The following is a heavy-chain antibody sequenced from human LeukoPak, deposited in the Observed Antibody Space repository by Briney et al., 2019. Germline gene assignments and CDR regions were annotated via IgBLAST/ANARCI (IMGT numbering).Heavy chain of an antibody. CDR3: ASRPRGYCSSTSCYSRLWFDP. CDR2: IIPIFGKT. D-gene: IGHD2-2*02. V-gene: IGHV1-69*13. CDR1: GNTFSNYV. Sequence: ASVKVSCKASGNTFSNYVISWFRQAPGQGLEWMGGIIPIFGKTHFTQKFQGRVTFTADDSTTTAYMELSSLKSEDTAVYYCASRPRGYCSSTSCYSRLWFDPWGQGTLVTVSS. J-gene: IGHJ5*02.